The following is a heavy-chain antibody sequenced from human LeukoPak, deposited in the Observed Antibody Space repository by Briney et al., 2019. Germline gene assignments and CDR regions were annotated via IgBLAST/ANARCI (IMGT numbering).Heavy chain of an antibody. CDR1: GFTFSSYD. Sequence: GGSLRLSCAASGFTFSSYDMHWVRQATGKGLEWVSAIGTAGDTYYPGSVKGRFTISRENAKNSLYLQMNSLRAGDTAVYYCARAMVRGIFGPWGQGTLVTVSS. J-gene: IGHJ5*02. V-gene: IGHV3-13*01. CDR2: IGTAGDT. D-gene: IGHD3-10*01. CDR3: ARAMVRGIFGP.